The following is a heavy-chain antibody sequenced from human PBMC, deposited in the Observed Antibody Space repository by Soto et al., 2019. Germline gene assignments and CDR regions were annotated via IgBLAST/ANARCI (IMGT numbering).Heavy chain of an antibody. CDR2: INAGNGNT. CDR3: ARDRVVVAAIFYYYYGMDV. Sequence: ASVKVSCKASGYTFTSYAMHWVRQAPGQRLEWMGWINAGNGNTKYSQKFQGRVTITRDTSASTAYMELSSLRSEDTAVYYCARDRVVVAAIFYYYYGMDVWGQGTTVTVSS. CDR1: GYTFTSYA. J-gene: IGHJ6*02. D-gene: IGHD2-15*01. V-gene: IGHV1-3*01.